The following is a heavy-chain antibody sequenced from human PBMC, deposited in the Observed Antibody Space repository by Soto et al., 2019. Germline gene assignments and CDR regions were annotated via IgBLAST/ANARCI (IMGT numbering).Heavy chain of an antibody. D-gene: IGHD6-13*01. CDR3: ARLGSWGYYYYYMDV. V-gene: IGHV4-59*08. Sequence: SETLSLTCTVSGGSISSYDWSWIRQPPGKGLEWIGYIYYSGSTNYNPSLKSRVTISVDTSKNQFSLKLSSVTAADTAVYYCARLGSWGYYYYYMDVWGKGTTVTVSS. CDR1: GGSISSYD. J-gene: IGHJ6*03. CDR2: IYYSGST.